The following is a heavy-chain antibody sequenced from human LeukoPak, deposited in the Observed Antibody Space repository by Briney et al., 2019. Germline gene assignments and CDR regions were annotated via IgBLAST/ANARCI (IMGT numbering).Heavy chain of an antibody. Sequence: SSETLSLTCTFSGDSISSSTYYCAWIRQSPGKGLEWIGSIDYSGSAYYNPSLKSRVTISVDKSKNQFSLKLSSVTAADTAVYYCASPKDVAAAGPGAFDIWGQGTMVTVSS. D-gene: IGHD6-13*01. CDR2: IDYSGSA. CDR3: ASPKDVAAAGPGAFDI. J-gene: IGHJ3*02. V-gene: IGHV4-39*07. CDR1: GDSISSSTYY.